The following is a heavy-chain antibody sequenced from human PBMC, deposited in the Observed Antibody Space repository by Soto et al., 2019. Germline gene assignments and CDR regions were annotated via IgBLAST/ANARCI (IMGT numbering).Heavy chain of an antibody. J-gene: IGHJ4*02. CDR2: ISYDGSNK. CDR3: ALEVVVVPATPQAVDY. V-gene: IGHV3-30*03. D-gene: IGHD2-15*01. Sequence: QVQLVESGGGVVQPGMSLRLSCAASGFTFSSYGMHWVRQAPGKGLEWVAVISYDGSNKYYADSVKGRFTISRDNSKNTLYLQMNSLRAEDTAVYYCALEVVVVPATPQAVDYWGQGTLVTVSS. CDR1: GFTFSSYG.